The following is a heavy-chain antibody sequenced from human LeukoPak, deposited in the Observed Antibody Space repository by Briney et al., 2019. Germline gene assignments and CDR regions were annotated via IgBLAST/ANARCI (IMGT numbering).Heavy chain of an antibody. D-gene: IGHD3-10*01. CDR1: GYSFTTFY. Sequence: GESLKISCKGSGYSFTTFYIGWVRQTPETGLEWKGNIYPGDSETKYKPSFQGQITISVDKAITTAYLHLSGLKASDTGMYYCARLMYYGSGRTYFFDSWGQGTLVTVSP. CDR2: IYPGDSET. V-gene: IGHV5-51*01. J-gene: IGHJ4*02. CDR3: ARLMYYGSGRTYFFDS.